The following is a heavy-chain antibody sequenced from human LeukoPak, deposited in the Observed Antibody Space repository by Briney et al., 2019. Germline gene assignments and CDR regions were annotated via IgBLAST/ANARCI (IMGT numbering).Heavy chain of an antibody. J-gene: IGHJ5*02. D-gene: IGHD3-22*01. CDR2: INHSGST. V-gene: IGHV4-34*01. CDR1: GGSFSGYY. Sequence: SETLSLTCAVYGGSFSGYYWSWIRQPPGKGLEWIGEINHSGSTNYNPSLKSRATISLDTSRNQFSLNLNSVTAADTAVYYCAGKGRGDSSGYPTWGQGTPVTVSS. CDR3: AGKGRGDSSGYPT.